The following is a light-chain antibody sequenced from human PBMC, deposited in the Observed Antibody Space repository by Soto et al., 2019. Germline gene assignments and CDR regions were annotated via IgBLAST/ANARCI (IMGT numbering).Light chain of an antibody. CDR3: TSYTSSSTLEV. V-gene: IGLV2-14*01. Sequence: QAVVTQPASVPGSPGQSITISCTGTSSDVGGYNYVSWYQQHPGKAPKLMIYDVSYRPSGVSNRFSGSKSGNTASLTISGLQAEDEADYYCTSYTSSSTLEVFGGGTKVTVL. CDR2: DVS. J-gene: IGLJ2*01. CDR1: SSDVGGYNY.